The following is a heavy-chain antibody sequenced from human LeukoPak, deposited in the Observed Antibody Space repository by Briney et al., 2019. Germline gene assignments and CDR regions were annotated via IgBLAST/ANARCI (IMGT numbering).Heavy chain of an antibody. D-gene: IGHD6-19*01. Sequence: PSQTLSLTCTVSGGSISSSSYYWACIRQSPGKGLEWIGCIGYNGNTNYNPPLESRVTISVDTPKNQFSLNLSSVAAADTAVYYCARRFQSSSGWGIEYWGQGTLVTVSS. CDR1: GGSISSSSYY. CDR2: IGYNGNT. J-gene: IGHJ4*02. V-gene: IGHV4-61*05. CDR3: ARRFQSSSGWGIEY.